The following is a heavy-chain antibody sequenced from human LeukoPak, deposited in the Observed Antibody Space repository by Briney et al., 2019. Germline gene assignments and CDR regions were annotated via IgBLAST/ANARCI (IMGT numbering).Heavy chain of an antibody. J-gene: IGHJ6*03. CDR1: GFTVSSNY. CDR3: ARVRTSVAGSYYYYYYMDV. Sequence: GGSLRLSCAASGFTVSSNYMSWVRQAPGKGLEWVSVIYSGGSTYYADSVKGRFTISRDNSKNTLYLQMNSLRSEDTAVYYCARVRTSVAGSYYYYYYMDVWGKGTTVTVSS. CDR2: IYSGGST. V-gene: IGHV3-53*05. D-gene: IGHD6-19*01.